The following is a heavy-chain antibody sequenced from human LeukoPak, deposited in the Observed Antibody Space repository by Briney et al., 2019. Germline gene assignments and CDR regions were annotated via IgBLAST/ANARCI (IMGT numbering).Heavy chain of an antibody. Sequence: ASVKVSCKASGYTFASYAITWVRQAPGQGLEWMGWISGYNGNTNYAQKFQGRVTMTTDTSTSTAYMELRSLRSDDTAVYYCARGHCRGAGCYREAYQYNGMDVWGQGTTVTVSS. CDR2: ISGYNGNT. V-gene: IGHV1-18*01. CDR1: GYTFASYA. CDR3: ARGHCRGAGCYREAYQYNGMDV. J-gene: IGHJ6*02. D-gene: IGHD2-15*01.